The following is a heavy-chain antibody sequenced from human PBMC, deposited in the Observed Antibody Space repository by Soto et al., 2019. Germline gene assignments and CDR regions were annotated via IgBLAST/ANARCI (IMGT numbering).Heavy chain of an antibody. CDR1: GASFGGFY. CDR2: INPSGGT. D-gene: IGHD3-22*01. J-gene: IGHJ4*02. Sequence: KPSETLSLTCAVYGASFGGFYWSWIRQTPGKGLEWIGEINPSGGTNYHSSLKSRVTISIDTSKNHFSLKLSSLTAADTAVYYCARHYYDSSGYYRSPLGLWGQGTPVTVSS. V-gene: IGHV4-34*01. CDR3: ARHYYDSSGYYRSPLGL.